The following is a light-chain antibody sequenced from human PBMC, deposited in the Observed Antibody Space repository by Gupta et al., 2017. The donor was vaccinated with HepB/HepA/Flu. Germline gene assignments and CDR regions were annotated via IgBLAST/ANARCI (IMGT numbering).Light chain of an antibody. V-gene: IGKV1-5*03. J-gene: IGKJ2*01. CDR1: QSISIW. Sequence: IQMTQSPSTLSASVGDRVTIPCRASQSISIWLAWYQQKPGKVPKLLIYKASSVESGVPSRFSGSGSGTEFTLTISSLQPDDSATYYCQQDHSSSYTFGQGTKLEIK. CDR2: KAS. CDR3: QQDHSSSYT.